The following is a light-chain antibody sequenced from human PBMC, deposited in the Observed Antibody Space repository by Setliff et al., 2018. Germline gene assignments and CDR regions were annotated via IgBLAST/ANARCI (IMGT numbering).Light chain of an antibody. J-gene: IGLJ1*01. CDR3: SPYAGNYIYV. CDR1: SSDVGGYNF. V-gene: IGLV2-8*01. Sequence: QSALAQPPSASGSPGQSVTISCTGTSSDVGGYNFVAWYQQHPGKAPKLMIYEVSKRPSGVPDRFSGSKSGNTASLTVSGLQAEDEADYYCSPYAGNYIYVFGTGTKVT. CDR2: EVS.